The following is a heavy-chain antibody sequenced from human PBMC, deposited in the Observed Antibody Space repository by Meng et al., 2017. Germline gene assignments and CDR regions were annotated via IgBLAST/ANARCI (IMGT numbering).Heavy chain of an antibody. Sequence: QVQLVQSGAWVKKPGASVKVSGNPSGYLFTSYDINWIRQAPGQGLEWMGWVNPINGKTGYAQKFQGRLTMTRDTSIRTAYMELSSLKSEDTAIYYCARGGDYSSWDYWGQGTLVTVFS. CDR2: VNPINGKT. D-gene: IGHD4-11*01. CDR3: ARGGDYSSWDY. V-gene: IGHV1-8*01. J-gene: IGHJ4*02. CDR1: GYLFTSYD.